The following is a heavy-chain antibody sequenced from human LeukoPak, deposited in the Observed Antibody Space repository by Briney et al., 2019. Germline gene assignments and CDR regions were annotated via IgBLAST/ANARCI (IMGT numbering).Heavy chain of an antibody. V-gene: IGHV3-48*03. CDR2: IGESGSPV. J-gene: IGHJ1*01. CDR1: GFIFRDFD. CDR3: ARIGSTGTYNRDFQY. Sequence: GGSLRLSCGGSGFIFRDFDMTWVRQTAGRGLEWLSYIGESGSPVFYADSVKGRFSVSRDNAKKSLSLQMNGLRVEDTGIYYCARIGSTGTYNRDFQYWGPGTLVVVSS. D-gene: IGHD1-26*01.